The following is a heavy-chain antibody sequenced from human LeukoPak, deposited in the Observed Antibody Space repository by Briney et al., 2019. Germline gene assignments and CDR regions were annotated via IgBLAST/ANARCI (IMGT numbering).Heavy chain of an antibody. D-gene: IGHD3-3*01. CDR1: GGSISSGDYY. CDR3: ARCEQDTISFWYFDL. CDR2: IYYSGST. Sequence: PSQTLSLTCTVSGGSISSGDYYWSWIRQPPGKGLEWIGYIYYSGSTYYNPSLKSRVTISVDTSKNQFSLKLSSVTAAGTAVYYCARCEQDTISFWYFDLWGRGTLVTVSS. V-gene: IGHV4-30-4*08. J-gene: IGHJ2*01.